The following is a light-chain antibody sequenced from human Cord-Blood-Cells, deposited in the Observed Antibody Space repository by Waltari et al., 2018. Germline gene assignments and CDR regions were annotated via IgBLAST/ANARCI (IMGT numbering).Light chain of an antibody. CDR1: QSISSW. V-gene: IGKV1-5*01. J-gene: IGKJ1*01. Sequence: DIQMTQSPSTLSASVGDRVTITCRASQSISSWLAWYQQKPGKAPKLLIYDASSLESGVPARCSGSGSGTEFTLTISSLQPDDCATYYCQQYNSYPWTFGQGTKVEIK. CDR2: DAS. CDR3: QQYNSYPWT.